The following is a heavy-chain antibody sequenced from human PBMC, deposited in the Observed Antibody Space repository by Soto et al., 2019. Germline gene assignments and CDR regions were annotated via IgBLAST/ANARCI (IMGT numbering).Heavy chain of an antibody. CDR1: GGSISSSSYY. V-gene: IGHV4-39*01. Sequence: SETLSLTCTVSGGSISSSSYYWGWIRQPPGKGLEWIGSIYYSWSTYYNPSLKSRVTIFVDTPKNQFSLKLRSVTAADTAVYYCARQFPLVHFAETDWFDPWGQGTLVIVSA. D-gene: IGHD3-3*02. CDR3: ARQFPLVHFAETDWFDP. J-gene: IGHJ5*02. CDR2: IYYSWST.